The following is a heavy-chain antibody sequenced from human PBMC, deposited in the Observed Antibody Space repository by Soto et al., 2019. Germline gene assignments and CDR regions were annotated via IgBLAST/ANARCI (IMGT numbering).Heavy chain of an antibody. V-gene: IGHV3-30*18. J-gene: IGHJ4*02. CDR1: GFTFSSYG. Sequence: QVQLVESGGGVVQPGRSLRLSCAASGFTFSSYGMHWVRQAPGKGLEWMAIISYDGNIKYYGDSVKGRFTISRDNSKNTLYLQINSLRAQDTAVYYCAKDGPTYCSGGSCYLGYWGQGTLVTVSS. CDR3: AKDGPTYCSGGSCYLGY. D-gene: IGHD2-15*01. CDR2: ISYDGNIK.